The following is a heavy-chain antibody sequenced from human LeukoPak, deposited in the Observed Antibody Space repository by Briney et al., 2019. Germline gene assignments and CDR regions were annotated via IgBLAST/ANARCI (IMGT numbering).Heavy chain of an antibody. CDR1: GGTFSSYA. V-gene: IGHV1-69*13. Sequence: ASVKVSCKASGGTFSSYAISWVRQAPGQGLEWMGGIIPIFGTANYAQKFQGRVTITADESTSTAYMELSSLRSEDTAVYYCARDSGMDYYDSSGYYYVLLRNWGQGTLITVSS. CDR3: ARDSGMDYYDSSGYYYVLLRN. J-gene: IGHJ4*02. CDR2: IIPIFGTA. D-gene: IGHD3-22*01.